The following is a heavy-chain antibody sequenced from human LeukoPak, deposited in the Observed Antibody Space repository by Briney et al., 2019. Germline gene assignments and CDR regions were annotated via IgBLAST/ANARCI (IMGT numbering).Heavy chain of an antibody. CDR1: GFTLSSYA. D-gene: IGHD2-15*01. V-gene: IGHV3-64*01. CDR3: ARVARYCSGGSCPGHFDY. J-gene: IGHJ4*02. CDR2: ISSNGGST. Sequence: GGSLRLSCAASGFTLSSYAMHWVRQAPGKGLEYVSAISSNGGSTYYANSVKGRFTISRDNSKNTLYLQMGSLRAEDMAVYYCARVARYCSGGSCPGHFDYWGQGTLVTVSS.